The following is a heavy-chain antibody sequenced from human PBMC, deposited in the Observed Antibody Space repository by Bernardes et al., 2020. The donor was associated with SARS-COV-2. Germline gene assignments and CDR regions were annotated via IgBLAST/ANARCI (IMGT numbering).Heavy chain of an antibody. CDR3: TRHADILTGHRY. CDR2: IRSKSNSYAT. V-gene: IGHV3-73*01. Sequence: GGSLRLSCAASGFTFSGSAVHWVRQASVKGLEWVGRIRSKSNSYATAYAASVKGRFTISRDDSKNTAYLQMNSLKTEDTAMYYCTRHADILTGHRYWGQGTLVTVSS. CDR1: GFTFSGSA. D-gene: IGHD3-9*01. J-gene: IGHJ4*02.